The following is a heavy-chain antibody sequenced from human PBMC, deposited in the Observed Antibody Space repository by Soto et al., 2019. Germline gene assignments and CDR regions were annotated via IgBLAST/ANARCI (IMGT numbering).Heavy chain of an antibody. J-gene: IGHJ4*02. Sequence: ASVKVSCKASGYTFTTYYLQWMRQAPGQRLEWMGWINPDNGNTRYSQNFQGRVTLTRDTSANSVYMELSSLTSEDTAMYYCARGPSSGAIDYWGQGTLVTVSS. CDR2: INPDNGNT. V-gene: IGHV1-3*01. D-gene: IGHD3-10*01. CDR3: ARGPSSGAIDY. CDR1: GYTFTTYY.